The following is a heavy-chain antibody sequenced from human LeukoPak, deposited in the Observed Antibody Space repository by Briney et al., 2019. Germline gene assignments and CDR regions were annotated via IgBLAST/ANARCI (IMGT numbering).Heavy chain of an antibody. V-gene: IGHV1-8*03. CDR3: ARGGATYLYYYYMDV. CDR2: MNPNSGNT. Sequence: AAPVKVSFKASGYTFTSYDINWVRQATGQGLEWMGWMNPNSGNTGYAQKFQGRVTITRNTSISTAYMELSSLRSEDTAVYYCARGGATYLYYYYMDVWGKGTTVTVSS. CDR1: GYTFTSYD. D-gene: IGHD5-12*01. J-gene: IGHJ6*03.